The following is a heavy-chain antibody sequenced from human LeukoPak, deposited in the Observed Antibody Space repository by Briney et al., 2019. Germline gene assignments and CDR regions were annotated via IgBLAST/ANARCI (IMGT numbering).Heavy chain of an antibody. V-gene: IGHV4-59*11. CDR1: GGSISSHY. Sequence: KTSETLSLTCTVSGGSISSHYWSWIRQPPGKGLEWIGYMYYSGSTNYNPSLNSRATISVDKSKNQFSLKLSSVTAADTAVYYCARGRGSGNDYWGQGTLVTVSS. J-gene: IGHJ4*02. D-gene: IGHD6-19*01. CDR3: ARGRGSGNDY. CDR2: MYYSGST.